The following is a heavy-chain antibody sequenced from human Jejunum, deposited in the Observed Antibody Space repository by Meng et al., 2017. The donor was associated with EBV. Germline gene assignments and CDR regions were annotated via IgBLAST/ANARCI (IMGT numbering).Heavy chain of an antibody. CDR1: GFTFTNSH. D-gene: IGHD3-16*01. J-gene: IGHJ4*02. CDR2: IKRTNDGGTT. V-gene: IGHV3-15*01. Sequence: VELVGFGGGLVQSWESLRLSCAASGFTFTNSHMTWVRQAPGKGLEWVGSIKRTNDGGTTDYAAPVKGRFTISRDDSKNTLYLQMNSLKTEDTAVYYCTDVGGDMIWGQGILVTVSS. CDR3: TDVGGDMI.